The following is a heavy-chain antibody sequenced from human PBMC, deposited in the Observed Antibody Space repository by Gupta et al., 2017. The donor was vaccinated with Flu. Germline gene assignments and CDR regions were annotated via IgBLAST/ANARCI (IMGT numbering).Heavy chain of an antibody. V-gene: IGHV3-72*01. CDR3: ARVGPIQVDAFDI. J-gene: IGHJ3*02. Sequence: APGKGLEWVGRTRNKANSYTTEYAASVKGRFTISRDDSKNSLFLQMKSLKIEDTAMYYCARVGPIQVDAFDIWGQGTMVTVSS. CDR2: TRNKANSYTT.